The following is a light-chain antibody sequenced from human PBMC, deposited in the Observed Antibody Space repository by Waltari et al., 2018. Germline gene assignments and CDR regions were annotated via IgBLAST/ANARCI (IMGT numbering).Light chain of an antibody. CDR1: QSVLHSPNNQNH. CDR2: WAS. J-gene: IGKJ2*01. Sequence: DIVMTQSPDSLAVSLGERATIKCNSSQSVLHSPNNQNHLTWLQQKPGKPPKLLIYWASTRESGVPDRFSGSGSGTDFTLTISRMQAEDVAVYYCQQYYSLPYTFGQGTKLEIK. V-gene: IGKV4-1*01. CDR3: QQYYSLPYT.